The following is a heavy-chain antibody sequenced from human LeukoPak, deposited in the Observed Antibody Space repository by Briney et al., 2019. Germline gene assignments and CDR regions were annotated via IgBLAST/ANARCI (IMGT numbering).Heavy chain of an antibody. CDR3: ARGSALGIVVVPAAHG. V-gene: IGHV1-8*01. Sequence: ASVKVSCKASGYTFTSYDINWVRQATGQGLEWMGWMNPNSGNTGYAQKFQGRVIMTRNTSISTAYMELSSLRSEDTAVYYCARGSALGIVVVPAAHGWGQGTLVTVSS. D-gene: IGHD2-2*03. CDR1: GYTFTSYD. J-gene: IGHJ4*02. CDR2: MNPNSGNT.